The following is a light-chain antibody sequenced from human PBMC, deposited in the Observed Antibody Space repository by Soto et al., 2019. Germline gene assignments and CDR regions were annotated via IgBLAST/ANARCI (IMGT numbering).Light chain of an antibody. J-gene: IGKJ2*01. CDR3: MQGTHWLYT. CDR1: QSLVHSDGNTY. V-gene: IGKV2-30*02. CDR2: KVS. Sequence: DVVMTQSPLSLPVTLGQPASISCRSSQSLVHSDGNTYLNWFQQRPGQSPRRLIYKVSYRDSGVPDRFSGSGSGTDCTLKISRVEAEDVGVYYCMQGTHWLYTFGQGTKLEIK.